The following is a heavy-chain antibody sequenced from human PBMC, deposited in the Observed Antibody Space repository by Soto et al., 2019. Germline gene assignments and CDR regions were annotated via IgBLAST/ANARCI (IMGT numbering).Heavy chain of an antibody. Sequence: GGSLRLSCSASGFTFSSYSMHWVRQAPGKGLEYVSAISCNGSSAYYADSVKGRFTVSRDNSKNTLYLQMSGLRAEDTAVYYGVKDQVYHFGSGSYYNYWGQGTLVTVSS. CDR2: ISCNGSSA. J-gene: IGHJ4*02. D-gene: IGHD3-10*01. CDR3: VKDQVYHFGSGSYYNY. CDR1: GFTFSSYS. V-gene: IGHV3-64D*06.